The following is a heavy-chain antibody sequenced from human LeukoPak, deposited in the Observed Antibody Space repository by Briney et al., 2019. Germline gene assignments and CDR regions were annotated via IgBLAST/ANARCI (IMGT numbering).Heavy chain of an antibody. J-gene: IGHJ4*02. D-gene: IGHD5-18*01. CDR2: ISSSSNYI. V-gene: IGHV3-21*04. Sequence: NPGGSLRLSCAASGFTFRTYAMNWVRQAPGKGLEWVSSISSSSNYIHYADSVKGRFTISRDNAKSSLYLQMNSLRVGDTAVYYCARDTTSDTAMSNYFDYWGQGTLVTVSS. CDR3: ARDTTSDTAMSNYFDY. CDR1: GFTFRTYA.